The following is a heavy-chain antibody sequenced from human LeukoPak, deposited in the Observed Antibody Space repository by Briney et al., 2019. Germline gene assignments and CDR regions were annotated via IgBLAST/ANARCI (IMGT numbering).Heavy chain of an antibody. CDR1: GGSISSYY. Sequence: SETLSLTCTVSGGSISSYYWSWIRQPAGRGLEWIGRIYTSGSTNYNPSLKSRVTMSVDTSKNQFSLKLSSVTAADTAVYYCAREGYDYGGYGRPNYYYYYMDVWGKGTTVTVSS. D-gene: IGHD4-17*01. CDR2: IYTSGST. CDR3: AREGYDYGGYGRPNYYYYYMDV. J-gene: IGHJ6*03. V-gene: IGHV4-4*07.